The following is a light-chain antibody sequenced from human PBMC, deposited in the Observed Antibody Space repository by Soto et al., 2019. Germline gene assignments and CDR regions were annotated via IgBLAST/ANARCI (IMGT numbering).Light chain of an antibody. CDR3: QQSYFTPRT. J-gene: IGKJ2*01. V-gene: IGKV1-39*01. CDR1: QSISNY. Sequence: DIPMTQSPSSLSASVGDRVTITCRASQSISNYLNWYQQKPGKAPNLLIYAASSLQSGVPSRFSGSGSGTVFTLTINSLQPEDFAAYYCQQSYFTPRTFGQGTKLEFK. CDR2: AAS.